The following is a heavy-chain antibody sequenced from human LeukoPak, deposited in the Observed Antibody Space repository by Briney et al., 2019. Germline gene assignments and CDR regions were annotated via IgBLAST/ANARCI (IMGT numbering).Heavy chain of an antibody. CDR2: INHSGST. V-gene: IGHV4-34*01. Sequence: SETLSCTSAGYGVTISDYYWRWLRQPPGKGLEWIGEINHSGSTNYNPSLKSRVTISVDTSKNQFSLKLSSVTAADTAVYYCAKAHSAYVVGGYRPRECFDPWGQGTLVTVSS. J-gene: IGHJ5*02. D-gene: IGHD3-16*02. CDR1: GVTISDYY. CDR3: AKAHSAYVVGGYRPRECFDP.